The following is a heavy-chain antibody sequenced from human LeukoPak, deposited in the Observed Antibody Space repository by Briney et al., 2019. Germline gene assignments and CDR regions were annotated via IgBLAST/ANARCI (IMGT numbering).Heavy chain of an antibody. D-gene: IGHD3-10*01. CDR2: INSDGSST. CDR3: TSPNPRLGVTREAYYYYGVDV. Sequence: PGGSLRLSCAASGFTFSNYWMHWVRQAPGKGLVWVSRINSDGSSTSYAESVKGRFTISRDNAKNTLYLQMNSLRAEDTAVYYCTSPNPRLGVTREAYYYYGVDVWGQGTTVTVSS. CDR1: GFTFSNYW. J-gene: IGHJ6*02. V-gene: IGHV3-74*01.